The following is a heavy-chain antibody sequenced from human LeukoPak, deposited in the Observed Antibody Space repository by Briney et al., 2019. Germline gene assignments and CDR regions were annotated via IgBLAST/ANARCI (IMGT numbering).Heavy chain of an antibody. J-gene: IGHJ4*02. CDR1: GCTVSAYG. V-gene: IGHV3-48*04. CDR2: INSSGSTI. D-gene: IGHD3-22*01. CDR3: ASSLGAYYDRCGYRITVNY. Sequence: PGRTLYLTCAASGCTVSAYGMHWGRQAPGKGLERVSYINSSGSTIYYGDSVKNRFTISRDNASDSLYLQMFTLRAEDTAVYYCASSLGAYYDRCGYRITVNYWGRRTLV.